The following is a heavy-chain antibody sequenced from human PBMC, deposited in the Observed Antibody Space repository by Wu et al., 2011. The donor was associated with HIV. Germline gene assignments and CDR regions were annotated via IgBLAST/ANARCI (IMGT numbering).Heavy chain of an antibody. CDR1: GYSFTSYW. J-gene: IGHJ4*02. CDR3: ARLLYSGYDPTGEKFDY. CDR2: IYPGDSDT. Sequence: AEVKKPGESLKISCKGSGYSFTSYWIGWVRQMPGKGLEWMGIIYPGDSDTRYSPSFQGQVTISADKSITTAYLQWSSLKASDTAMYYCARLLYSGYDPTGEKFDYWGQGTLVTVSS. V-gene: IGHV5-51*01. D-gene: IGHD5-12*01.